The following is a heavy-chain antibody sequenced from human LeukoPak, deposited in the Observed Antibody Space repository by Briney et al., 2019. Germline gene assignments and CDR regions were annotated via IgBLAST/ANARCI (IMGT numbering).Heavy chain of an antibody. D-gene: IGHD1-26*01. J-gene: IGHJ4*02. Sequence: RASVKVSCKASGYSFTNYYITWVRQAPGQGLECMGWISGYNGNTNYAQTLQGRVTMTTDTSTSTTYMGLRSLRSDDTAVYYCARNTGHRLVGTTNYFDYWGQGTLVTVSS. V-gene: IGHV1-18*01. CDR2: ISGYNGNT. CDR3: ARNTGHRLVGTTNYFDY. CDR1: GYSFTNYY.